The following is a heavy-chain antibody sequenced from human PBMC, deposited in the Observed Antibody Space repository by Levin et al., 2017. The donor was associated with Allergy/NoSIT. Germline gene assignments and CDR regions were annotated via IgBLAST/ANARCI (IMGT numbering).Heavy chain of an antibody. D-gene: IGHD6-13*01. J-gene: IGHJ4*02. CDR1: GFIFSSTG. CDR2: IWFDGSNQ. CDR3: VTEGAAVDAGWKLNY. V-gene: IGHV3-33*03. Sequence: LSLTCAASGFIFSSTGMHWVRQAPGKGLEWVAVIWFDGSNQYYGDSVKGRFAISRDDSKNTLYLQMNSLRFEDTAVYYCVTEGAAVDAGWKLNYWVQGTLVTVSS.